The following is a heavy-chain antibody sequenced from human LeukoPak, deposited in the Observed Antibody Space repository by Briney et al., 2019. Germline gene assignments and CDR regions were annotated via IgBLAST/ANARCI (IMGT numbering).Heavy chain of an antibody. J-gene: IGHJ6*02. V-gene: IGHV4-59*01. CDR2: VSYRGST. Sequence: SETLSLTCTVSGGSISSYFWSWIRQPPGKGLEWIGYVSYRGSTNYNPSLKSRVTISVDTSKNQFSLKLSSVTAADTAVYYCARDLRYFYGMDVWGQGTTVTVSS. D-gene: IGHD3-9*01. CDR3: ARDLRYFYGMDV. CDR1: GGSISSYF.